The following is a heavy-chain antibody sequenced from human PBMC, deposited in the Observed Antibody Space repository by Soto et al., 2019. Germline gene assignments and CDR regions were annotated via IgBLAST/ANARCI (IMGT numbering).Heavy chain of an antibody. CDR2: ISASTRNT. D-gene: IGHD2-15*01. Sequence: QVQLVQSGGEVKKPGASVKVSCQASGYTFSDYAISWVRQAPGQGLEWMGWISASTRNTDQAQNFQGRVIMTLDTSTNTAYMELRRLRSDDTAVYYCVRCYGSVGSCYACWHFDLWGRGTLVTVSS. J-gene: IGHJ2*01. V-gene: IGHV1-18*01. CDR1: GYTFSDYA. CDR3: VRCYGSVGSCYACWHFDL.